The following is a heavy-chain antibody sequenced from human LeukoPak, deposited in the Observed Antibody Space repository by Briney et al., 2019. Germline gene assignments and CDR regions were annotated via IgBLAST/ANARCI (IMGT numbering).Heavy chain of an antibody. D-gene: IGHD1-20*01. J-gene: IGHJ4*02. CDR3: ARDVTGTLFD. CDR1: GSTVSSNY. V-gene: IGHV3-66*01. Sequence: GRSLRLSCAASGSTVSSNYMSWVRQAPGKGLEWVSVIYSGGTTYYADSVKGRFTISRDNSKNTLYLQMNSLRAEDTAVYYCARDVTGTLFDWGQGTLVTVSS. CDR2: IYSGGTT.